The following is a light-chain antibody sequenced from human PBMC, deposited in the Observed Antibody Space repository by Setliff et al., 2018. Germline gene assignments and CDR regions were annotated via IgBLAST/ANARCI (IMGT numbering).Light chain of an antibody. J-gene: IGKJ1*01. CDR2: EAS. CDR1: QSVHSW. CDR3: QQYENFWT. Sequence: DIQMTQSPSTLSASVGDRVTITCRASQSVHSWLAWHQQKPGKAPKLLIYEASNLESGVPSRFSGSGSGTEFTLTISSPQPDDFATYYCQQYENFWTFGQGTKVDIK. V-gene: IGKV1-5*03.